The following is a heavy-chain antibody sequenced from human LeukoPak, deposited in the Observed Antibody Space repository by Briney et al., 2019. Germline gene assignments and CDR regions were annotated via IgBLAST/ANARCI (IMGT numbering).Heavy chain of an antibody. CDR3: ARALGAFDI. Sequence: GGSLRLSCAASGFTFSNYWMHWVRQAPGKGLVWVSRINGDGSTTTYADSVKGRFTISRDNAKNTLHLQMNSLRVEDTAVYYCARALGAFDIWGQGTMVTVSS. CDR1: GFTFSNYW. CDR2: INGDGSTT. V-gene: IGHV3-74*01. J-gene: IGHJ3*02.